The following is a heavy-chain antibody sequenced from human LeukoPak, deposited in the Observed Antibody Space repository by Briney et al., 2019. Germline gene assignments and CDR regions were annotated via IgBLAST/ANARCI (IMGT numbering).Heavy chain of an antibody. Sequence: GEPLNISCKGSGYSFTTYWIGWVRQMPGKGLEWMGIIYPADSDTRYSPSFQGQVTISADKSISTAYLEWSSLKASDTAMYYCARRDGTYWWFDPWGQGTLVTVSS. D-gene: IGHD1-26*01. CDR3: ARRDGTYWWFDP. V-gene: IGHV5-51*01. CDR2: IYPADSDT. J-gene: IGHJ5*02. CDR1: GYSFTTYW.